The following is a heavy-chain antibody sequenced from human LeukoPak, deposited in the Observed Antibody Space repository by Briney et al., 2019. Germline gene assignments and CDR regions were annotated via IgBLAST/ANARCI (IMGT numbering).Heavy chain of an antibody. CDR1: GFSFSDSA. D-gene: IGHD6-19*01. CDR3: AKGSGSGWYGWFAP. V-gene: IGHV3-23*01. Sequence: GESLRLPCAASGFSFSDSAMYWVRQAPGKGLEWVSSIEASGGPTYYADSVKGRFTISRDNSKNTFYLQMNSLRAEDTAVYYCAKGSGSGWYGWFAPWGQGTLVTVSS. CDR2: IEASGGPT. J-gene: IGHJ5*02.